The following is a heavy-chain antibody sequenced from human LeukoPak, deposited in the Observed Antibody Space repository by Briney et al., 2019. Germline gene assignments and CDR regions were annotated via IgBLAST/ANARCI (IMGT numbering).Heavy chain of an antibody. J-gene: IGHJ5*02. CDR2: IFYSGST. V-gene: IGHV4-39*07. CDR3: ARYYYGSGSYSRRWFDP. CDR1: GGSISTSSYY. Sequence: PSETLSLTCTVSGGSISTSSYYWGWVRQPPGKGLEWIGNIFYSGSTYYSPSLKSRVTISLDTSRNQFSLKLNSVTAADTAVYYCARYYYGSGSYSRRWFDPWGQGTLVTVSS. D-gene: IGHD3-10*01.